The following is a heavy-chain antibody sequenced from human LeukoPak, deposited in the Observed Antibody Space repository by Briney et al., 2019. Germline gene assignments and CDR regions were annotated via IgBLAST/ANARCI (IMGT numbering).Heavy chain of an antibody. J-gene: IGHJ4*02. D-gene: IGHD5-18*01. CDR1: GFTFSSHR. CDR2: IKKDGSEK. CDR3: ARDLSGITGYTYGRGIDY. Sequence: GGSLRLSCAASGFTFSSHRISWVLQAPGKGLEWMANIKKDGSEKYYVDSVKGRFTISRDNAKTSLYLQMNSLRAEDTAVYYCARDLSGITGYTYGRGIDYWGQGTLVTVSS. V-gene: IGHV3-7*01.